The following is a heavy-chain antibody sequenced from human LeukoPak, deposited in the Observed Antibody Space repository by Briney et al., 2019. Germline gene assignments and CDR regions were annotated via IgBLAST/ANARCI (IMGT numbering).Heavy chain of an antibody. D-gene: IGHD2-15*01. Sequence: ASVKVSCKASGYTFSSYGISWVRQAPGQGLEWMGWTSAYNGNTNYAQKLQGRVTMTTDTSTSTAYMELRSLRSDDTAVYYCARDWENCSGGSCYAAYNWFDPWGQGTLVTVSS. V-gene: IGHV1-18*01. CDR3: ARDWENCSGGSCYAAYNWFDP. CDR1: GYTFSSYG. J-gene: IGHJ5*02. CDR2: TSAYNGNT.